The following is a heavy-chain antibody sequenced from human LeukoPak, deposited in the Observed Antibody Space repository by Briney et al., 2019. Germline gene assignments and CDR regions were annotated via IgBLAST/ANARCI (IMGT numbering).Heavy chain of an antibody. V-gene: IGHV4-34*01. CDR2: INHSGST. D-gene: IGHD6-13*01. Sequence: PSETLSLTCAVYGGSFSGYYWSWIRQPPGKGLEWIGEINHSGSTSYNPSLKSRVTISVDTSKNQFSLKLSSVTAADTAAYYCARGAAAGYRYWGQGTLVAVSS. J-gene: IGHJ4*02. CDR3: ARGAAAGYRY. CDR1: GGSFSGYY.